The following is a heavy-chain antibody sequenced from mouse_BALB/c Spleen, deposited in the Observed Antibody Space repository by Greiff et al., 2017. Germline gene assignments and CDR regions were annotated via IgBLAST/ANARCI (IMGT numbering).Heavy chain of an antibody. Sequence: QVQLQQSGAELVKPGASVKLSCKASGYTFTSYYMYWVKQRPGQGLEWIGEISPSNGGTNFNEKFKSKATLTVDKSSSTAYMQLSSLTSEDSAVYYCTREGVTTFAYWGQGTLVTVSA. CDR2: ISPSNGGT. V-gene: IGHV1S81*02. D-gene: IGHD2-3*01. CDR1: GYTFTSYY. J-gene: IGHJ3*01. CDR3: TREGVTTFAY.